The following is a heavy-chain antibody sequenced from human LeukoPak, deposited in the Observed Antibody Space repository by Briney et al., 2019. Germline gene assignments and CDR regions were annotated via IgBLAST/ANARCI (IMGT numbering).Heavy chain of an antibody. CDR2: IYYSGST. V-gene: IGHV4-59*01. Sequence: PSETLSLTCTVSGGSISSYYWSWIRQPPGKGLEWLGYIYYSGSTNYNPSLKSRVTISVDTSKNQFSLRLSSVTAADTAVYYCARDFTGYSTAPGGMDVWGQGTTVTVSS. CDR1: GGSISSYY. D-gene: IGHD6-13*01. J-gene: IGHJ6*02. CDR3: ARDFTGYSTAPGGMDV.